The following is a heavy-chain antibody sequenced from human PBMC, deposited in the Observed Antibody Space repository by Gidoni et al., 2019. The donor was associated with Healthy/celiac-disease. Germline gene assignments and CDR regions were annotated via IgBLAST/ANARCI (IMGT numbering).Heavy chain of an antibody. J-gene: IGHJ4*02. D-gene: IGHD3-10*01. Sequence: EVQLLESGGGLVQPGGSLRLSCAASGFTFSCYAMSWVRQAPGKGLGWVSASSGSGGSTYYADSVKGRFTISRDNSKNTLDLQMNSLRAEDTAVYYCATKPPRGSGSYYYDYWGQGTLVTVSS. CDR1: GFTFSCYA. CDR3: ATKPPRGSGSYYYDY. V-gene: IGHV3-23*01. CDR2: SSGSGGST.